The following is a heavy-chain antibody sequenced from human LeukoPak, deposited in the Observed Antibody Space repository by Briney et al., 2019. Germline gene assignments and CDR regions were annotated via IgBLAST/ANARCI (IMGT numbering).Heavy chain of an antibody. V-gene: IGHV1-2*02. J-gene: IGHJ4*02. CDR1: GYTFTDYY. D-gene: IGHD2-2*01. CDR3: GRKSASRKTSEFDY. Sequence: ASVKLSCKASGYTFTDYYMNWVRQGPGQGLEWMGWIHPNSGGTNYAQKFQGRVTMTRDTSISTAYMELSRLTFDDTAVYYCGRKSASRKTSEFDYWGQGTLVTVSS. CDR2: IHPNSGGT.